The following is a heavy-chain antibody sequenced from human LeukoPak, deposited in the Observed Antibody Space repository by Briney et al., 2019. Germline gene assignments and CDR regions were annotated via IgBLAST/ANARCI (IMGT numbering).Heavy chain of an antibody. Sequence: SETLSLTCTVSGGAISSGGYYWSWVRQHPEKGPEWIGHMFYSGGTYYNPSLKSRVSMSVDTSQNHFSLKLTSVTAADTAVYYCARGDPLRYWGQGIRVTVSS. V-gene: IGHV4-31*03. CDR3: ARGDPLRY. CDR2: MFYSGGT. D-gene: IGHD3-16*02. J-gene: IGHJ4*02. CDR1: GGAISSGGYY.